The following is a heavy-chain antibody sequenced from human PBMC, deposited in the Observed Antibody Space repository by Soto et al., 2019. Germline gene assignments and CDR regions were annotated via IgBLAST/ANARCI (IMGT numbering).Heavy chain of an antibody. CDR3: ARGRQYYRFWRTYQNEGPDGMDV. V-gene: IGHV4-34*01. J-gene: IGHJ6*02. CDR2: INHSGGT. CDR1: GGSLSGYY. Sequence: SETLSLTCVVYGGSLSGYYWTWIRQAPGKGLEWVGEINHSGGTRYNSSLKSRVTISVDTSKNQVSLTLYSVTAADTAVYYCARGRQYYRFWRTYQNEGPDGMDVWGQGTKVTVSS. D-gene: IGHD3-3*01.